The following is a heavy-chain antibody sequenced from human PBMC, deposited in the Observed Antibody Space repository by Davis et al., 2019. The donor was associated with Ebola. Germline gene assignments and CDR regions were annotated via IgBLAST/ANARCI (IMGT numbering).Heavy chain of an antibody. CDR3: ARAGFDEVLDY. CDR2: VSHSERER. J-gene: IGHJ4*02. CDR1: GFTFSAYD. D-gene: IGHD3-3*01. V-gene: IGHV3-30*19. Sequence: SLKISCSGSGFTFSAYDFHWVRQAPGKGLEWVAVVSHSERERFYADSVKGRFTISRDNSENTLYLQMNSLTADDTSVYYCARAGFDEVLDYWGQGTPVTVSS.